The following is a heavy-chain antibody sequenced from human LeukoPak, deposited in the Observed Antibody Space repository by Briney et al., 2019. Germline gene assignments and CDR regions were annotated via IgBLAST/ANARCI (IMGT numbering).Heavy chain of an antibody. D-gene: IGHD3-3*01. J-gene: IGHJ4*02. CDR1: GGSISSYY. CDR3: ARETDFWSGYDY. V-gene: IGHV4-59*01. CDR2: IYYSGST. Sequence: SETLSLTCTVSGGSISSYYWSWIRQPPGKGLEWIGYIYYSGSTNYNPSLKSRVTISVGTSKNQFSLKLSSVTAADTAVYYCARETDFWSGYDYWGQGTLVTVSS.